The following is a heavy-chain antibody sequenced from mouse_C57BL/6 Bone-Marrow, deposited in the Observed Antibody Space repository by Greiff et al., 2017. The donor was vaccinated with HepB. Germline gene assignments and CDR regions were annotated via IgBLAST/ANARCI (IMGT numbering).Heavy chain of an antibody. J-gene: IGHJ4*01. D-gene: IGHD2-4*01. CDR1: GYTFTSYW. CDR3: ARERIYYDYDEDYYAMDY. V-gene: IGHV1-7*01. Sequence: VKLMESGAELAKPGASVKLSCKASGYTFTSYWMHWVKQRPGQGLEWIGYINPSSGYTKYNQKFKDKATLTADKSSSTAYMQLSSLTYEDSAVYYCARERIYYDYDEDYYAMDYWGQGTSVTVSS. CDR2: INPSSGYT.